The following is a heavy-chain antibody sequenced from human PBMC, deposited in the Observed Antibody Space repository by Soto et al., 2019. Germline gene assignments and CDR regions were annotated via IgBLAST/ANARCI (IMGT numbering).Heavy chain of an antibody. CDR1: GYTFSSYG. V-gene: IGHV3-23*01. CDR2: ITGSGSST. J-gene: IGHJ5*02. CDR3: AKDRSSGDQGRVRFDP. D-gene: IGHD3-22*01. Sequence: EVQLLESGGGLVQPGGSVVLSCAASGYTFSSYGMSWVRQAPGKGLEWVSTITGSGSSTYYADSVKGRFTISRDNSNNMLFLQMNSLTAEDTAVYFFAKDRSSGDQGRVRFDPWGQGTLVIVSS.